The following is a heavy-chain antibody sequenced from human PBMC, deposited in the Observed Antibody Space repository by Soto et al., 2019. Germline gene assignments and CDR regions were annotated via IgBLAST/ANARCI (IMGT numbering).Heavy chain of an antibody. CDR3: AVDYYDSSGLDY. D-gene: IGHD3-22*01. Sequence: SVKVSGKASGCTFTSSAVQWVRQARGQRLEWIGWIVVGSGNTNYAQKFQERVTITRDMSTSTAYMELSSLRSEDTAVYYCAVDYYDSSGLDYWGQGTLVTVSS. V-gene: IGHV1-58*01. J-gene: IGHJ4*02. CDR1: GCTFTSSA. CDR2: IVVGSGNT.